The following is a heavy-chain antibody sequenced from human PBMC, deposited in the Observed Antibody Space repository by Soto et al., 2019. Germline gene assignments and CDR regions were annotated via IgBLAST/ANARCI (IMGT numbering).Heavy chain of an antibody. J-gene: IGHJ6*02. Sequence: SERLSLTSALPGGAVSSATPYWSWIRQPPGQRPQRSGFIYSSGSTNYNPSLNSRVTMSVDTSKNQFSLRLRSVIVADTAVYHCARFVRSCSGNTCYTRADVWGQGTTVT. CDR3: ARFVRSCSGNTCYTRADV. V-gene: IGHV4-61*01. CDR1: GGAVSSATPY. CDR2: IYSSGST. D-gene: IGHD2-15*01.